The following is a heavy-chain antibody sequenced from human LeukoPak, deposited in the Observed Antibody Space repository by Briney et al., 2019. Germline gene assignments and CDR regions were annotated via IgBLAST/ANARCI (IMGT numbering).Heavy chain of an antibody. CDR1: GGSISSYY. V-gene: IGHV4-59*01. CDR3: ARDRKAAWEGAFDI. CDR2: IYYSGST. J-gene: IGHJ3*02. D-gene: IGHD1-26*01. Sequence: SETLSLTCTVSGGSISSYYRSWIRQPPGKGLEWIGYIYYSGSTNYNPSLKSRVTISVDTSKNQFSLKLSSVTAADTAVYYCARDRKAAWEGAFDIWGQGTMVTVSS.